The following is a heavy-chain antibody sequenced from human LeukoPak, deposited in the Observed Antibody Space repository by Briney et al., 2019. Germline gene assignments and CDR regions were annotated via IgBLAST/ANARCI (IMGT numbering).Heavy chain of an antibody. CDR2: IYHSGST. J-gene: IGHJ5*02. V-gene: IGHV4-38-2*02. CDR3: ARGISNWFDP. Sequence: PSETLSLTCTVSGYSISSGYYWGWIRQPPGKGLEWIGSIYHSGSTYYNPSLKSRVTISVDTSKNQFSLKLSSVTAADTAVYYCARGISNWFDPWGQGTLVTVSS. CDR1: GYSISSGYY. D-gene: IGHD2-15*01.